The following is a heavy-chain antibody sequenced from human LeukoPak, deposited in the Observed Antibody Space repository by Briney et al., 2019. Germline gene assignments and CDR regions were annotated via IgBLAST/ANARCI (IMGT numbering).Heavy chain of an antibody. CDR2: INQDGSEK. CDR3: ARDLSGVTGYTYGRGIDY. D-gene: IGHD5-18*01. J-gene: IGHJ4*02. CDR1: GFNFSGYW. V-gene: IGHV3-7*01. Sequence: PGGSLRLSCAASGFNFSGYWMTWVRQAPGKGLEWVANINQDGSEKYFVGSVKGRFTISRDNAKNSLYLQMNSLRAEDTAVYYCARDLSGVTGYTYGRGIDYWGQGTLVTVSS.